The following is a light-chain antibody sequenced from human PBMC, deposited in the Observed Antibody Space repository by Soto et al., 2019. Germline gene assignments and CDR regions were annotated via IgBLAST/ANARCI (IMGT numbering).Light chain of an antibody. Sequence: SALTKPPSVSGSPGQSVTISCTGTSSDVGSYNRVSWYQQPPGTAPKLMIYEVSNRPSGVPDRFSGSKSGNTASLTISGLQAEDEADYYCSSYTSSSTYVFGTGTKVTVL. CDR1: SSDVGSYNR. J-gene: IGLJ1*01. CDR2: EVS. V-gene: IGLV2-18*02. CDR3: SSYTSSSTYV.